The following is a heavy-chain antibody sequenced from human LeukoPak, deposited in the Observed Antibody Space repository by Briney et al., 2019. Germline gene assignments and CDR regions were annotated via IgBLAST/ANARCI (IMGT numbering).Heavy chain of an antibody. CDR1: GYTFTSYY. V-gene: IGHV1-46*01. J-gene: IGHJ3*02. CDR2: INPSGGST. CDR3: ASPLPTYYYDSSGLFGAFDI. D-gene: IGHD3-22*01. Sequence: ASVKVSCKASGYTFTSYYMHWVRQAPGQGLEWMGIINPSGGSTSYAQKFQGRVTMTRDTSTSTVYMELSGLRSEDTAVYYCASPLPTYYYDSSGLFGAFDIWGQGTMVTVSS.